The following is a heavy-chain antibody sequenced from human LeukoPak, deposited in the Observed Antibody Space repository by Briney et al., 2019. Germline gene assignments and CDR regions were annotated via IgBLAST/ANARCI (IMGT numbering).Heavy chain of an antibody. CDR3: ARDALLWFGELLLNYYYYMDV. D-gene: IGHD3-10*01. CDR1: GGSISSSSYY. V-gene: IGHV4-39*07. Sequence: PSETLSLTCAVSGGSISSSSYYWGWIRQPPGKGLEWIGSIYYSGSTYYNPSLKSRVTISVDTSKNQFSLKLSSVTAADTAVYYCARDALLWFGELLLNYYYYMDVWGKGTTVTVSS. CDR2: IYYSGST. J-gene: IGHJ6*03.